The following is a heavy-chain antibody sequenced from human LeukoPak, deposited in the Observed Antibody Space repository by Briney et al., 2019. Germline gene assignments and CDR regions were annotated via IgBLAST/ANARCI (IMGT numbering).Heavy chain of an antibody. CDR1: GFTFSTYP. D-gene: IGHD4/OR15-4a*01. CDR3: ARDRLFYFQSPDYRAGYFYAMDV. Sequence: PGRSLRLSCSASGFTFSTYPMHWVRQSPGKGLEWVAVTSHDESYKFYAESVKGRFTISRDNSNNALYLQMNTLRPEDTSVYYCARDRLFYFQSPDYRAGYFYAMDVWGQGTTVTVSS. CDR2: TSHDESYK. J-gene: IGHJ6*02. V-gene: IGHV3-30-3*01.